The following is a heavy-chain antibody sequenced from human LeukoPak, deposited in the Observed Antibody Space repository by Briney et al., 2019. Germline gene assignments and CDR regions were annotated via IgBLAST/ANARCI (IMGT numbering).Heavy chain of an antibody. CDR3: ARDGRDGYNYGGGFDY. CDR1: GGTFSSYA. D-gene: IGHD5-24*01. CDR2: IIPIFGTA. Sequence: VASVTVSCTASGGTFSSYAISWVRPAPGQGLEWMGGIIPIFGTANYAQKFQGRVTITADESTSTAYMELSSLRSEDTAVYYCARDGRDGYNYGGGFDYWGQGTLVTVSS. V-gene: IGHV1-69*01. J-gene: IGHJ4*02.